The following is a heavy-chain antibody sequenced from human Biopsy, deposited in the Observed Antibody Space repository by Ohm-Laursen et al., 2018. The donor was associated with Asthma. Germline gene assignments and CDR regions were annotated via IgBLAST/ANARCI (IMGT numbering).Heavy chain of an antibody. CDR2: ISSSGSTT. CDR1: GFSFSDYY. CDR3: ARVFESSEWGPFYHFGLDV. Sequence: SLRLSCSASGFSFSDYYMSWMRQAPGKGLEWVSSISSSGSTTYPAESVKGRFTIPRDNAQKSLFLQMGSLRAEDRAIYYCARVFESSEWGPFYHFGLDVWGQGTTVAVSS. V-gene: IGHV3-11*01. J-gene: IGHJ6*02. D-gene: IGHD6-25*01.